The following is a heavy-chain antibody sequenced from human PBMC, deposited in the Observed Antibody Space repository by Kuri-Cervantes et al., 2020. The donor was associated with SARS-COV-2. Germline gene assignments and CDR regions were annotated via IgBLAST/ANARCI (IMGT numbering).Heavy chain of an antibody. Sequence: ASVKVSCKASGYTFTGYYMHWVRQAPGQGLEWMGRINPNSGGTNYAQKFQGRVTMTRDTSTSTVYMELSSLRSEDTAVYYCARGQYYDFWSGANNWFDPWGQGTLVTVSS. CDR2: INPNSGGT. J-gene: IGHJ5*02. V-gene: IGHV1-2*06. CDR1: GYTFTGYY. D-gene: IGHD3-3*01. CDR3: ARGQYYDFWSGANNWFDP.